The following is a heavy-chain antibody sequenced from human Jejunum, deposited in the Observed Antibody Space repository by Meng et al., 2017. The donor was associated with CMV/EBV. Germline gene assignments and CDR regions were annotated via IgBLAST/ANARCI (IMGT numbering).Heavy chain of an antibody. D-gene: IGHD1/OR15-1a*01. Sequence: TFSNYNMTWVRQAPGKGLEWVSSISSSGIYIHYADSVKGRFTISRDNARNSLFLQMNSLRAEDTAVYYCARYGITGTRWGGWFDPWGQGTLVTVSS. V-gene: IGHV3-21*01. J-gene: IGHJ5*02. CDR3: ARYGITGTRWGGWFDP. CDR1: TFSNYN. CDR2: ISSSGIYI.